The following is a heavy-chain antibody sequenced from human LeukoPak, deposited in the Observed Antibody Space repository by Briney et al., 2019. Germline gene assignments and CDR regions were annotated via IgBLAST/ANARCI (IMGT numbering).Heavy chain of an antibody. V-gene: IGHV4-4*07. CDR1: GGSISSYY. D-gene: IGHD3-3*01. Sequence: PSETLSLTCTVSGGSISSYYWSWIRQPAGKGLEWIGRIYTSGSTNYNPSLKSRVTMSVDTSKNQFSLKLSSVTAADTAVYYCARVYHYDCWSTDYYYYMDVWGKGTTVTVSS. CDR2: IYTSGST. J-gene: IGHJ6*03. CDR3: ARVYHYDCWSTDYYYYMDV.